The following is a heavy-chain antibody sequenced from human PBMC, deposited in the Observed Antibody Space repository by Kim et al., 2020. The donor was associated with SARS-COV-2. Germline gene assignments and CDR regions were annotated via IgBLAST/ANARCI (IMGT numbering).Heavy chain of an antibody. CDR1: GFTFSSYS. CDR3: ARVTTPHDLKQQLVLFSSGGQYYYGMDV. CDR2: ISSSSSYI. V-gene: IGHV3-21*04. D-gene: IGHD6-13*01. Sequence: GGSLRLSCAASGFTFSSYSMNWVRQAPGKGLEWVSSISSSSSYIYYADSVKGRFTISRDNAKNSLYLQMNSLRAEDTAVYYCARVTTPHDLKQQLVLFSSGGQYYYGMDVWGQGTTVTVSS. J-gene: IGHJ6*02.